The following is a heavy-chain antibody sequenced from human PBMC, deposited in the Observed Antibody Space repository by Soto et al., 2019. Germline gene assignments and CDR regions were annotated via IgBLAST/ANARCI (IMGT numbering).Heavy chain of an antibody. J-gene: IGHJ6*04. Sequence: QVQLQESGPGLVKPSQTLSLTCTVSGGSISSGDYFWSWIRQSPGKGLEWIGYISSIGSTYYNPSLKSRVSVSRDTSNNQFSLKLSSVTTTDTAVYYCARGLVIRPYYYHGMDVWGKGTTVTVSS. CDR3: ARGLVIRPYYYHGMDV. D-gene: IGHD3-9*01. CDR1: GGSISSGDYF. V-gene: IGHV4-30-4*01. CDR2: ISSIGST.